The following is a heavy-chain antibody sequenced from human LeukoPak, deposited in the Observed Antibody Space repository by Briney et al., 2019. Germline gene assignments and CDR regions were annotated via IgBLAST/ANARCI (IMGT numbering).Heavy chain of an antibody. Sequence: SETLSLTCAVYGGSFSGYYWSWIRQPPGKGLEWIGSIYHSGGTYYNPSLKSRVTISVDTSKNQFSLKLISVTAADTAVYYCARAKPKNMVRGPIMRRESRYYFDYWGQGTLVTVSS. V-gene: IGHV4-34*01. CDR1: GGSFSGYY. D-gene: IGHD3-10*01. J-gene: IGHJ4*02. CDR2: IYHSGGT. CDR3: ARAKPKNMVRGPIMRRESRYYFDY.